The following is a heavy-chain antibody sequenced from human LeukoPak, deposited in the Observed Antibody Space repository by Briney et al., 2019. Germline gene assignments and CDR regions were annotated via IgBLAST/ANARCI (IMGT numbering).Heavy chain of an antibody. Sequence: ASVKASFKTPGNTFTGYYMHRVRQAPGQGLEWMGWINPNSGGTNYAQKFQGRVTMTRDTSISTASMELSRLRSDDPAVYYCVRELTISETDTVLWRRGTLVSVSS. V-gene: IGHV1-2*02. CDR2: INPNSGGT. CDR3: VRELTISETDTVL. CDR1: GNTFTGYY. J-gene: IGHJ4*02. D-gene: IGHD2-2*02.